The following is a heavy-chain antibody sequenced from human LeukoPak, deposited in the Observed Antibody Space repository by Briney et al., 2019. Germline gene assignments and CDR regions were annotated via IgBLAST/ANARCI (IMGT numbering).Heavy chain of an antibody. CDR3: ARERKATVTLTVPLSRPKRGGYMDV. D-gene: IGHD5-24*01. J-gene: IGHJ6*03. V-gene: IGHV4-34*01. CDR1: GGSFRGYY. Sequence: SETPSLTCAVYGGSFRGYYWTWVRQSPGKGLECIGRIDDSGDTKYNPSLKSRVTISVDTSKSQFSLKLTSVTAADTAVYYCARERKATVTLTVPLSRPKRGGYMDVWGTGTTVAVSS. CDR2: IDDSGDT.